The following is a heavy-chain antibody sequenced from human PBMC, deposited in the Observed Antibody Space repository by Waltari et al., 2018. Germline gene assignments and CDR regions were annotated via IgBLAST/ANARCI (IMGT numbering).Heavy chain of an antibody. D-gene: IGHD6-13*01. CDR3: ARESISXXYYGLDA. Sequence: QVQLXESGPGLVKPSQTLSLTXSVPGGSLTSXYFYWIWIRQPAGKRLEWVGRIHFNGTAXYSPSLRGRVNIXLDXSKXXXSXRLTSVTAXXAAIXYCARESISXXYYGLDAXGPGTTVIVXS. CDR2: IHFNGTA. J-gene: IGHJ6*02. CDR1: GGSLTSXYFY. V-gene: IGHV4-61*02.